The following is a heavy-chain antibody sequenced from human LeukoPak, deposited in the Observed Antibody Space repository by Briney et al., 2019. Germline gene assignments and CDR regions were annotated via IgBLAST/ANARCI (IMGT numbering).Heavy chain of an antibody. CDR1: GFTFSSYG. CDR2: IRYDGGNK. J-gene: IGHJ6*02. Sequence: GGSLRLSCAASGFTFSSYGMHWVRQAPGKGLEWVAFIRYDGGNKYYPDSVKGRFTISRDNSKNTLYLQMNSLRAADTAMYYCAKSKQQLVDYYYYGMDVWSQGTTVTVSS. CDR3: AKSKQQLVDYYYYGMDV. D-gene: IGHD6-13*01. V-gene: IGHV3-30*02.